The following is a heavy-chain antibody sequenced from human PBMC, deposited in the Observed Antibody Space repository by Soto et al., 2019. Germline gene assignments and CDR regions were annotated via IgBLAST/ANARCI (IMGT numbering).Heavy chain of an antibody. Sequence: GSLRLFCAASGFTFSSYGMHWVRQAPGKGLEWVAVIWYDGSNKYYADSVKDRFTITRDNSKNTLYLQMNSLRAEDTAVYYCARVQGYCSGGSCYFPGYYYYYGMDVWGQGTTVTVSS. CDR3: ARVQGYCSGGSCYFPGYYYYYGMDV. D-gene: IGHD2-15*01. J-gene: IGHJ6*02. V-gene: IGHV3-33*01. CDR2: IWYDGSNK. CDR1: GFTFSSYG.